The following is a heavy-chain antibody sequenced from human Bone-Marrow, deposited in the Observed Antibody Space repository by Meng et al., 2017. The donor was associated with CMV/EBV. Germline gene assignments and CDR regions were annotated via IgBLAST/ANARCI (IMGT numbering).Heavy chain of an antibody. V-gene: IGHV1-69*04. CDR2: IIPVLGIA. J-gene: IGHJ4*02. CDR1: GYTFTSYG. D-gene: IGHD2-15*01. CDR3: TRNGFPEGGYYFDY. Sequence: QVQLVQSGAEVKKPGASVKVSCKASGYTFTSYGISWVRLAPGQGLEWMGRIIPVLGIAIYAQKFQGRVIITADKSTSTAYMELSSLRSEDTAMYYCTRNGFPEGGYYFDYWGQGTLVTVSS.